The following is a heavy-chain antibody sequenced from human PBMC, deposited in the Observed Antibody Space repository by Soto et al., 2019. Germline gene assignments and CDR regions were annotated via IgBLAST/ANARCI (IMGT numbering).Heavy chain of an antibody. Sequence: QVQLVESGGGVVQPGRSLRLSCAASGFTFSSYGMHWVRQAPGKGLEWVAVISYDGSNKYYADSVKGRFTISRDNSKKTLYLQMNSLRAEDTAVYYCAKDRKPLYCSGGSCYTVHYYYGMDVWGQGTTVTVSS. V-gene: IGHV3-30*18. D-gene: IGHD2-15*01. CDR2: ISYDGSNK. CDR1: GFTFSSYG. CDR3: AKDRKPLYCSGGSCYTVHYYYGMDV. J-gene: IGHJ6*02.